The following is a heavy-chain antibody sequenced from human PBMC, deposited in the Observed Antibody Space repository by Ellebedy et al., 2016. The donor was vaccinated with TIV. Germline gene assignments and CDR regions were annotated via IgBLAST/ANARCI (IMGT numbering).Heavy chain of an antibody. V-gene: IGHV3-48*04. CDR3: SRDMGWGNERINDAFDI. D-gene: IGHD7-27*01. J-gene: IGHJ3*02. CDR1: GFNLDTYS. Sequence: GGSLRLSCAAAGFNLDTYSMNWVRQAPGKGLEWLSYISHSSITIHYAASVRGRFTVSIDTTKNSLYLQMNSLRAEEPSIYYCSRDMGWGNERINDAFDIWGQGTMVTVSS. CDR2: ISHSSITI.